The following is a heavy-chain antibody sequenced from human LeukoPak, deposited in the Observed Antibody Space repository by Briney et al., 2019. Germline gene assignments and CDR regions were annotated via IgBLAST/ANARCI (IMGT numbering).Heavy chain of an antibody. CDR1: GFTFSSYA. CDR2: ISYDGSNK. V-gene: IGHV3-30-3*01. J-gene: IGHJ4*02. D-gene: IGHD6-19*01. Sequence: GGSLRLSCAASGFTFSSYAMRWVRQAPGKGLEWVAVISYDGSNKYYADSVKGRFTISRDNSKSTLYLQMNSPRAEDTAVYYCARDRSSGYTLDYWGQGTLVTVSS. CDR3: ARDRSSGYTLDY.